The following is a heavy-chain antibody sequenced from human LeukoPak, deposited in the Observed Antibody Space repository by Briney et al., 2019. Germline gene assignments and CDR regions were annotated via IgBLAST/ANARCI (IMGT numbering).Heavy chain of an antibody. V-gene: IGHV3-30*03. J-gene: IGHJ4*02. CDR1: GFTFSSYG. CDR3: ARLTGASDY. CDR2: ISFDGSNE. Sequence: GGSLRLSCAASGFTFSSYGMHWVRQAPGKGLEWVAVISFDGSNEYYAGSVKGRFTISRDNSKNTLYLQMNSLIYEDTAVYYCARLTGASDYWGQGALVTVSS. D-gene: IGHD7-27*01.